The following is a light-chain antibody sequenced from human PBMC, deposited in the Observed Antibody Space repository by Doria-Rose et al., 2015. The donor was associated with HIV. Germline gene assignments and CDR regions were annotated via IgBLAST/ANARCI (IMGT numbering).Light chain of an antibody. V-gene: IGKV4-1*01. CDR2: WAS. CDR3: QQYYDTPS. J-gene: IGKJ3*01. Sequence: DIRVTQSPESLGMSLGERATLNCKSNQSLLYTSKNYLAWYQQKPGQSPKLVIYWASTRQSGVTARFSGSWSGTDFTLTISSLEAEDVAVYYCQQYYDTPSFGPGTTVDIK. CDR1: QSLLYTSKNY.